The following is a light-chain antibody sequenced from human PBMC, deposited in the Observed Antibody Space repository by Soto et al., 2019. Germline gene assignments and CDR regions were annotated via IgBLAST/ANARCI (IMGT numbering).Light chain of an antibody. V-gene: IGKV2-28*01. CDR3: MQALQTPLT. CDR2: LGS. CDR1: QSLLHSNGYNY. Sequence: DIVMTQSPLSLPVTPGEPASISCRSSQSLLHSNGYNYFDWYLQKPGQSPQLLIYLGSSRASGVPDRFNGSGSDTDFTLKISRVEAEDVGVYYCMQALQTPLTFGQGTRLEIK. J-gene: IGKJ5*01.